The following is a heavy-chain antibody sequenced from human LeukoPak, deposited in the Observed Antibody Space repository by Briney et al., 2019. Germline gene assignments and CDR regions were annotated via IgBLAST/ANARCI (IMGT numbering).Heavy chain of an antibody. CDR3: ARDRDYCDSSGYPEYFQH. J-gene: IGHJ1*01. V-gene: IGHV1-18*01. CDR1: GYTFTSYG. CDR2: ISAYNGNT. Sequence: ASVKVSCKASGYTFTSYGISWVRQAPGQGLEWMGWISAYNGNTNYAQKLQGRVTMTTDTSTSTAYMELRSLRSDDTAVYYCARDRDYCDSSGYPEYFQHWGQGTLVTVSS. D-gene: IGHD3-22*01.